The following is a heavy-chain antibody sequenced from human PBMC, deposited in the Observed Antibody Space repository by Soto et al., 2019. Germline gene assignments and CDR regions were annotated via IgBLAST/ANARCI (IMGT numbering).Heavy chain of an antibody. CDR3: AQARVFTGGAGFDI. J-gene: IGHJ3*02. CDR1: GGSITTGGRY. Sequence: QVRLQEWGPGLVKPSQTLSLKCSVSGGSITTGGRYWSWIRQLPGKGLEWIGDIYYSGNTYYNASLKSRVTISVEAAKNQSSLKLSSVTAADTAVYYCAQARVFTGGAGFDIWGQGRLVTVSS. V-gene: IGHV4-31*02. CDR2: IYYSGNT. D-gene: IGHD2-8*02.